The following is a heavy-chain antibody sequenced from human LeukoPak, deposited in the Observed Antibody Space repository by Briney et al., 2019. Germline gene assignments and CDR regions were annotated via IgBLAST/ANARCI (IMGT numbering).Heavy chain of an antibody. D-gene: IGHD1-7*01. CDR1: GFIVSNNY. CDR2: IYSGGST. J-gene: IGHJ4*02. V-gene: IGHV3-66*01. CDR3: ARGINYQFFLDN. Sequence: GGSLRLSCAASGFIVSNNYMSWVRQAPGKGLEWVSLIYSGGSTYYADSVKGRFTISRDNFKNTLYLQMNSLRAEDTAVYYCARGINYQFFLDNWGQGTLVAVSS.